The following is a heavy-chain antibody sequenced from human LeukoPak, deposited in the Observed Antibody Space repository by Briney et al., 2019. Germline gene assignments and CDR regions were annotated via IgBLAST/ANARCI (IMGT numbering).Heavy chain of an antibody. Sequence: PSETLSLTCTVSGGSMSSYYWSWIRQPPGKGLEWTGYIYYSGSTKYNPSLKSRVTISVDTSKNQFSLKLSSVTAADTAVYYCGGGARAGYEVGPGEYWGEGALVTVSS. J-gene: IGHJ4*02. D-gene: IGHD5-12*01. CDR3: GGGARAGYEVGPGEY. CDR1: GGSMSSYY. V-gene: IGHV4-59*08. CDR2: IYYSGST.